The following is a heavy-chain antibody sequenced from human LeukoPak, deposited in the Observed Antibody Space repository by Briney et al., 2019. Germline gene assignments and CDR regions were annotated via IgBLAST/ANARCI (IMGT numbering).Heavy chain of an antibody. J-gene: IGHJ4*02. CDR3: ARGGRGSSWFDN. V-gene: IGHV3-21*01. CDR1: GFTFSSYN. D-gene: IGHD6-13*01. CDR2: ISGSSIHK. Sequence: PGGSLRLSCVASGFTFSSYNINWVRRAPGKGLEWVSFISGSSIHKYYADSVKGRFTISRDSAKNSLYLQMNSLSAEDTAVYYCARGGRGSSWFDNWGQGTLVTVSS.